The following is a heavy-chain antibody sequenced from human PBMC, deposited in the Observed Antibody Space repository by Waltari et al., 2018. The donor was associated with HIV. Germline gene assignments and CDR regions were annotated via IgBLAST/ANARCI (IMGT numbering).Heavy chain of an antibody. J-gene: IGHJ4*02. CDR2: ITTSSANI. CDR1: GFTFSTYS. Sequence: EVQLVESGGGLVKPGGSLRLSCAASGFTFSTYSRNWVRQAPGKGLEWVSSITTSSANIYYADAVKGRVTISRDNAKNSLYLQMNSLRAEDTATDYCAREKEWEVHQIDYWGQGTLVTVSS. CDR3: AREKEWEVHQIDY. D-gene: IGHD1-26*01. V-gene: IGHV3-21*06.